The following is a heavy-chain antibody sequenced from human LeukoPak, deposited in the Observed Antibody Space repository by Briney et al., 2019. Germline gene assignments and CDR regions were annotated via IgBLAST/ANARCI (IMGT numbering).Heavy chain of an antibody. V-gene: IGHV3-23*01. Sequence: GGSLRLSCAASGFTFSSYAMSWVRQAPGKGLEWVSAISGSGGSTYYADSVKSRFTISRDNSKNTLYLQMNSLRAEDTAVYYCAKVVVRGVITYWGQGTLVTVSS. D-gene: IGHD3-10*01. CDR3: AKVVVRGVITY. CDR2: ISGSGGST. CDR1: GFTFSSYA. J-gene: IGHJ4*02.